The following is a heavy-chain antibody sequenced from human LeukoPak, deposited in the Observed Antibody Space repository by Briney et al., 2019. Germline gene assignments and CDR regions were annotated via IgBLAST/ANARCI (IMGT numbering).Heavy chain of an antibody. CDR1: GYTFTTYW. Sequence: GESLKISCKGSGYTFTTYWIGWVRQMPGKGLEWMGIIYPGDSDPRYSPSFQGQVTISADKSISTAYLQWSSLKASDSAMYYCARHGLGSSWFGFDYWGQGTLGTVSS. J-gene: IGHJ4*02. D-gene: IGHD6-13*01. V-gene: IGHV5-51*01. CDR2: IYPGDSDP. CDR3: ARHGLGSSWFGFDY.